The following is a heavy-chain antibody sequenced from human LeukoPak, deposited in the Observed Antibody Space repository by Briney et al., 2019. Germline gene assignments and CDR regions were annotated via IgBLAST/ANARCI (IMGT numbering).Heavy chain of an antibody. CDR3: AKAHSDVLRYFFSVAFDI. D-gene: IGHD3-9*01. Sequence: GGSLRLSCAASGFTVSSNYMNWVRQAPGKGLEWVSVLYSAGNTYYADSVKGRFTISRDNSKHTLYLQMNSLRAEDTAVYYCAKAHSDVLRYFFSVAFDIWGQGTMVTVSS. CDR1: GFTVSSNY. CDR2: LYSAGNT. V-gene: IGHV3-53*01. J-gene: IGHJ3*02.